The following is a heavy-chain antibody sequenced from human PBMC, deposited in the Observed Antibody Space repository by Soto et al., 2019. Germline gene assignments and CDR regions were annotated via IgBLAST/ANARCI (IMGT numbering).Heavy chain of an antibody. V-gene: IGHV5-51*01. CDR3: ARHISNFRYDPYAMDL. CDR1: GYTFTDYW. J-gene: IGHJ6*02. CDR2: IYPCESDT. D-gene: IGHD4-4*01. Sequence: PGGSLKSSRKGSGYTFTDYWIGWVRQLPGKGLEGMGIIYPCESDTRSSPSCQGHVTITVNKSTSHAYPPWNTLKASDTDMTYCARHISNFRYDPYAMDLWGQGTPVTVSS.